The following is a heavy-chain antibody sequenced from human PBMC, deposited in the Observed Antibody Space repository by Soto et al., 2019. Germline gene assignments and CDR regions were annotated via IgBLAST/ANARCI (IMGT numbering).Heavy chain of an antibody. CDR3: VREGDSGFFS. CDR1: GFTFGDYW. Sequence: EVQLVESGGGLVQPGGSLRLYCATSGFTFGDYWMSWVRQAPGKRLEWVANTKQDESEKYYVGSVRGRFTISRDNAKNSLYLQMSRLRAVGTAVYFCVREGDSGFFSWGQGTLVTVSS. V-gene: IGHV3-7*01. J-gene: IGHJ5*02. D-gene: IGHD6-25*01. CDR2: TKQDESEK.